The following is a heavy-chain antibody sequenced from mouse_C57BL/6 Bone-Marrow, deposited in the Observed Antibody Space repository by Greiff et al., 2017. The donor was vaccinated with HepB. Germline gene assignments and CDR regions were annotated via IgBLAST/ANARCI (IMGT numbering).Heavy chain of an antibody. CDR2: IDPSDSYT. V-gene: IGHV1-50*01. CDR1: GYTFTSYW. J-gene: IGHJ2*01. Sequence: LQQPGAELVKPGASVKLSCKASGYTFTSYWMQWVKQRPGQGLEWIGEIDPSDSYTNYNQKFKGKATLTVDTSSSTAYMQLSSLTSEDSAVYYCAREGVPYYFDYWGQGTTLTVSS. CDR3: AREGVPYYFDY.